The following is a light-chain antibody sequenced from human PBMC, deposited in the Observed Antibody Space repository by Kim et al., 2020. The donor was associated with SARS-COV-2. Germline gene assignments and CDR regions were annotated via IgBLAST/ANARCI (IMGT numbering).Light chain of an antibody. CDR3: NSRDSSGNHLYV. CDR1: SLRSYY. J-gene: IGLJ1*01. V-gene: IGLV3-19*01. CDR2: GKN. Sequence: LGQTVRITCQGDSLRSYYASWYQQKPGQAPVLVIYGKNNRPSGIPERFSGSSSGNTASLTITGAQAEDEADYYCNSRDSSGNHLYVFGTGTKVTVL.